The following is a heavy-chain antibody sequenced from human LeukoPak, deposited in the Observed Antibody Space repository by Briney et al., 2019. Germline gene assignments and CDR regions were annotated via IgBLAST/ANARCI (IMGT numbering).Heavy chain of an antibody. CDR1: GFTFSSYS. CDR3: ARGRNSYYYMDV. V-gene: IGHV3-7*01. D-gene: IGHD4-11*01. J-gene: IGHJ6*03. CDR2: INRDESEK. Sequence: GGSLRLSCAASGFTFSSYSMNWVRQAPGKGLEWVANINRDESEKYCVDSVKGRFTISRDNAKNSLYLQMNNLRAEDTAVYYCARGRNSYYYMDVWGKGTTVTVSS.